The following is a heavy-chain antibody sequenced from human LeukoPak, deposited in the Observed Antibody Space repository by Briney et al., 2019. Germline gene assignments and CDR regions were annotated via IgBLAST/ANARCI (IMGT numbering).Heavy chain of an antibody. V-gene: IGHV3-23*01. D-gene: IGHD3-22*01. CDR2: ISGSGGST. CDR1: GFTFSSYA. J-gene: IGHJ4*02. CDR3: ASYRYYYDSSGFCDY. Sequence: GGSLRLSCAASGFTFSSYAMSWVRQAPGKGPEWVSAISGSGGSTYYADSVKGRFTISRDNFKNTLYLQMNSLRAEDTAVYYCASYRYYYDSSGFCDYWGQGTLVTVSS.